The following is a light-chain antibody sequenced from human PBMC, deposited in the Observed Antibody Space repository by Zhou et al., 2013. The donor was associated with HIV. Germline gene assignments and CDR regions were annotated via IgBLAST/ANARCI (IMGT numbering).Light chain of an antibody. V-gene: IGKV3-20*01. CDR3: QQYDSSLWT. J-gene: IGKJ1*01. Sequence: EIVLTQSPGTLSLSPGERATLSCRASQYMDVNYLAWYQQRPGQAPRLLVYGASTRATGIPDRFSGSGSETVFTLTVSRVEPEDSAVYYCQQYDSSLWTFGQGTKVEI. CDR1: QYMDVNY. CDR2: GAS.